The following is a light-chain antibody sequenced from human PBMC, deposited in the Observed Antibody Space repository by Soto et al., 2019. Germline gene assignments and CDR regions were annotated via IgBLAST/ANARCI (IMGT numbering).Light chain of an antibody. J-gene: IGKJ1*01. V-gene: IGKV1-5*03. CDR2: QAS. Sequence: DIQMTQSPSALSASVGDRVTITCRASESIGSWLAWYQQKPGKAPKLLICQASSVESGVPSRFSGSGSGTEFTLTISRLHADVVANYYWQHYNSSSRTFGQGTKVEIK. CDR1: ESIGSW. CDR3: QHYNSSSRT.